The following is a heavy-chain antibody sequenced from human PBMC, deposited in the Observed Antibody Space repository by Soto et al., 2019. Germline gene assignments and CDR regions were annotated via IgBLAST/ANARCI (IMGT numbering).Heavy chain of an antibody. CDR2: IYYSGST. CDR3: ARFGSYYTTFDY. CDR1: GGSISSGDYY. D-gene: IGHD1-26*01. V-gene: IGHV4-30-4*01. Sequence: SETLSLTCTVSGGSISSGDYYWSWIRQPPGKGLEWIGYIYYSGSTYYNPSLKSRVTISVDTSKNQFSLKLSSVTAADTAVYYCARFGSYYTTFDYWGQGTLVTVSS. J-gene: IGHJ4*02.